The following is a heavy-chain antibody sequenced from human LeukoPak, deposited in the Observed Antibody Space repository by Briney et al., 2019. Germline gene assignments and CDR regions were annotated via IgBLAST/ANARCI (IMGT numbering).Heavy chain of an antibody. D-gene: IGHD3-22*01. V-gene: IGHV4-59*01. CDR3: ARGGYFDSPFDY. Sequence: SETLSLTCTVSGGSISSYYWNWIRLPPGKGLEWIGSISKNGSSNYNPSLRSRVTISVDTSKTQFSLKLTSVTAADTAVYYCARGGYFDSPFDYWGQGTLVTV. CDR1: GGSISSYY. J-gene: IGHJ4*02. CDR2: ISKNGSS.